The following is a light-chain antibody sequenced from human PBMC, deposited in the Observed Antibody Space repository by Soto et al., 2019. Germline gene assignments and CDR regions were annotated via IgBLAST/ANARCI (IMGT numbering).Light chain of an antibody. V-gene: IGKV3-20*01. Sequence: EIVLTQSPGTLSLSPGERATLSCRASQSVTSNYLAWYQQKPGQAPRLLIYGASSRATGIPDRFSGSGYGTDFTLTISRLEPEDFSVYFYQQYGSSPLFSFGPGTKVDIK. CDR2: GAS. J-gene: IGKJ3*01. CDR3: QQYGSSPLFS. CDR1: QSVTSNY.